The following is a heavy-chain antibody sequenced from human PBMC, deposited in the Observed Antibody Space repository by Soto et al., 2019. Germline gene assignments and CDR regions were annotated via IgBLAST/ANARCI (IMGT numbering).Heavy chain of an antibody. CDR1: GASISSYY. J-gene: IGHJ6*02. V-gene: IGHV4-59*01. CDR3: ARASYGSGNYYAPYYFYAMDV. CDR2: IYYSGNT. Sequence: SETLSLTCDVSGASISSYYWSWIRQPPGKGLEWIGYIYYSGNTNYNPSLKSRVTMSVDTSKNQFSLNLTSVTAADTAVYFCARASYGSGNYYAPYYFYAMDVWGHGTTVTVYS. D-gene: IGHD3-10*01.